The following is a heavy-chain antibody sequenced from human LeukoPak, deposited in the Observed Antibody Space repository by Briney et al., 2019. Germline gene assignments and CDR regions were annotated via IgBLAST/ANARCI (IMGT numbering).Heavy chain of an antibody. V-gene: IGHV3-21*01. J-gene: IGHJ6*03. CDR3: ARGRAVAGIPAYFYYYMDV. CDR1: GFTFSTYI. Sequence: PGGSLRLSCAASGFTFSTYIMNWVRQAPGKGLEWVSSISSRSSYIYYADSVKGRFTISRDNAKNSLYLQINSLRAEDTAVYYCARGRAVAGIPAYFYYYMDVWGKGTTVTVSS. CDR2: ISSRSSYI. D-gene: IGHD6-19*01.